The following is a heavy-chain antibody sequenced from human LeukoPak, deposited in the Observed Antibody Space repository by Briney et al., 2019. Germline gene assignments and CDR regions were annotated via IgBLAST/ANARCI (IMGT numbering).Heavy chain of an antibody. J-gene: IGHJ4*02. CDR2: ISYDVSDK. Sequence: GGSLRLSCAASGFTFNSYPMHWVRQAPGKGLEWVALISYDVSDKYYADSVRGRFTISRDNSKNTLYLQMNSLRADDTAVYYCARVYYDSSGYSLDYWGQGTLVTVSS. CDR1: GFTFNSYP. D-gene: IGHD3-22*01. V-gene: IGHV3-30-3*01. CDR3: ARVYYDSSGYSLDY.